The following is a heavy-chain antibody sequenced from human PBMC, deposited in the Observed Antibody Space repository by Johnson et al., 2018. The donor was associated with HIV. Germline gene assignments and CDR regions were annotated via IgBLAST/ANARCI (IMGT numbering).Heavy chain of an antibody. D-gene: IGHD1-26*01. V-gene: IGHV3-30*18. Sequence: QVQLVESGGGVVQPGRSLRLSCVASGFTFSSYGMHWVRQAPGKGLEWVAVISYDGSNKYYADSVKGRFTISRDNSKNTLYLQMNSLRAEDTAVYYCAKEDGSVGATTGNACDIWGEGTMVTVSS. CDR2: ISYDGSNK. CDR1: GFTFSSYG. CDR3: AKEDGSVGATTGNACDI. J-gene: IGHJ3*02.